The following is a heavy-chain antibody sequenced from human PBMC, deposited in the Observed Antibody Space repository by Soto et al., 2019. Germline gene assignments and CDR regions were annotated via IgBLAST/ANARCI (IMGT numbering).Heavy chain of an antibody. D-gene: IGHD3-9*01. CDR3: VRPDSTGYYSH. V-gene: IGHV5-51*01. CDR1: GYSFTNYW. J-gene: IGHJ4*02. Sequence: GESLKISCKGSGYSFTNYWIGWVRQMPGKGLEWMGIINPADSDTRYSPSFQGQVTVSVDKSISTAYLQRGSLKASDTAMYYCVRPDSTGYYSHWGQGTPVTVLL. CDR2: INPADSDT.